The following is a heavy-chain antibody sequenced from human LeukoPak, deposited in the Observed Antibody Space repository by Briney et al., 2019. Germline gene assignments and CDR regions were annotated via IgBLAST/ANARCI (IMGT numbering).Heavy chain of an antibody. J-gene: IGHJ4*02. CDR3: ARPRVITHYFDY. Sequence: GRSLRLSCAASGFTFSSYGMHWVRQAPGKGLEWVAVISYDGSNKYYADSVKGRFTISRDNSRNTLYLQMNSLRAEDTAVYYCARPRVITHYFDYWGQGTLVTVSS. CDR2: ISYDGSNK. D-gene: IGHD3-22*01. V-gene: IGHV3-30*03. CDR1: GFTFSSYG.